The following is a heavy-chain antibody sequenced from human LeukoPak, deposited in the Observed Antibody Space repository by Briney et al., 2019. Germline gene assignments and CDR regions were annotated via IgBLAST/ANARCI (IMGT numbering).Heavy chain of an antibody. D-gene: IGHD3-22*01. CDR2: MNPNSGNT. Sequence: ASVKVSCKASGYTFTSYYMHWVRQAPGQGLEWMGWMNPNSGNTGYAQKFQGRVTMTRNTSISTAYMELSSLRSEDTAVYYCARGRYDNSGIYYWGQGTLVTVSS. CDR1: GYTFTSYY. J-gene: IGHJ4*02. V-gene: IGHV1-8*02. CDR3: ARGRYDNSGIYY.